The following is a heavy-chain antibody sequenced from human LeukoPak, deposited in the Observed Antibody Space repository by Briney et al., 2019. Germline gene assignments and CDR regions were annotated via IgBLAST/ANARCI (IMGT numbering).Heavy chain of an antibody. V-gene: IGHV3-53*01. D-gene: IGHD5-18*01. Sequence: PGGSLRLSCAASGIAVSSNYMSWVRQAPGKGLEGVSVIYSGGSTYYADSVKGRFTISRDNSKNTLYLQMNSLRAEDTAVYYCVRAGGYSYGCGWDFDYWGQGTLVTVSS. CDR1: GIAVSSNY. CDR3: VRAGGYSYGCGWDFDY. J-gene: IGHJ4*02. CDR2: IYSGGST.